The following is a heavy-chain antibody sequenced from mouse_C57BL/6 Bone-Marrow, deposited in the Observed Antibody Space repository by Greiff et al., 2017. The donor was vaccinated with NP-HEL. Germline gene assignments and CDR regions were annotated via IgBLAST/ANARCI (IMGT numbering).Heavy chain of an antibody. V-gene: IGHV5-17*01. J-gene: IGHJ1*03. CDR3: ATITTVPYWYFDV. CDR2: ISSGSSTI. Sequence: EVMLVESGGGLVKPGGSLKLSCAASGFTFSDYGMHWVRQAPEKGLEWVAYISSGSSTIYYADTVKGRFTISRDNAKNTLFLQMTSLRSEDTAMYYCATITTVPYWYFDVWGTGTTVTVSS. CDR1: GFTFSDYG. D-gene: IGHD1-1*01.